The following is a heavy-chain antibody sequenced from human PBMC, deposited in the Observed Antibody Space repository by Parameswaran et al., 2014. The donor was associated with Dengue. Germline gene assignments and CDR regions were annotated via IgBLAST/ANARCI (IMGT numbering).Heavy chain of an antibody. J-gene: IGHJ5*02. Sequence: VRQAPGKGLEWVSYISSSGSTIYYADSVKGRFTISRDNAKNSLYLQMNSLRAEDTAVYYCARGDSGSYYGWFDPWGQETLVTVSS. V-gene: IGHV3-11*01. CDR3: ARGDSGSYYGWFDP. D-gene: IGHD1-26*01. CDR2: ISSSGSTI.